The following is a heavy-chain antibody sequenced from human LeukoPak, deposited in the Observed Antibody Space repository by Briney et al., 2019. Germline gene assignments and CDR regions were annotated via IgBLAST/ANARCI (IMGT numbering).Heavy chain of an antibody. J-gene: IGHJ4*02. D-gene: IGHD6-25*01. CDR2: ISAYNGNT. V-gene: IGHV1-18*01. CDR1: GYTFTSYG. Sequence: ASVKVSCKASGYTFTSYGISWVRQAPGQGLEWMRWISAYNGNTNYAQKLQGRVTMTTDTSTSTAYMELSRLRSDDTAVYYCARGAGGGYAWVYWGQGTLVTVSS. CDR3: ARGAGGGYAWVY.